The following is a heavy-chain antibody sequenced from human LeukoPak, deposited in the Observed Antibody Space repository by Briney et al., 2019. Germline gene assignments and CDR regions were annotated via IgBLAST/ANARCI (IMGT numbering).Heavy chain of an antibody. J-gene: IGHJ6*03. CDR1: GFTFSDYY. CDR2: ISSSGSTI. CDR3: ARDAKEDTAMGRYYYYMDV. D-gene: IGHD5-18*01. V-gene: IGHV3-11*04. Sequence: PGGSLRLSCAASGFTFSDYYMSWIRQAPGKGLEWVSYISSSGSTIYYADSVKGRFTISRDNAKNSLYLQTNSLRAEDTAVYYCARDAKEDTAMGRYYYYMDVWGKGTTVTVSS.